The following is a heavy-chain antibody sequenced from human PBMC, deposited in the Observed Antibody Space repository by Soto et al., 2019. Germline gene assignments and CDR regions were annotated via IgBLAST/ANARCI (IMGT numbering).Heavy chain of an antibody. J-gene: IGHJ5*01. Sequence: QVQLVQSGVEVKKPGASVKVSCKASGYTFTRYGISWVRQAPGQGLEWMGWIRGSNGKTNYAQKVQGRVTMTTDTSTSTAYMELRSLRSDDTAVYYCARGIAVADPYNWYDSWGQGTLVTVSS. CDR3: ARGIAVADPYNWYDS. CDR1: GYTFTRYG. CDR2: IRGSNGKT. V-gene: IGHV1-18*01. D-gene: IGHD6-13*01.